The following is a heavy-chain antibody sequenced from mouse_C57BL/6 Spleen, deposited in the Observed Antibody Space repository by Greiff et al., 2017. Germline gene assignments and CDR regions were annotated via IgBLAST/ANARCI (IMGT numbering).Heavy chain of an antibody. V-gene: IGHV1-72*01. CDR2: IDPNSGGT. Sequence: QVQLQQPGAELVKPGASVKLSCKASGYTFTSYWMHWVKQRPGRGLVGIGRIDPNSGGTKSNEKFKSKATLTVDKPSSTAYMQLSSLTSEDSAVYYCARSEDGYPFAYWGQGTLVTVSA. J-gene: IGHJ3*01. CDR3: ARSEDGYPFAY. D-gene: IGHD2-3*01. CDR1: GYTFTSYW.